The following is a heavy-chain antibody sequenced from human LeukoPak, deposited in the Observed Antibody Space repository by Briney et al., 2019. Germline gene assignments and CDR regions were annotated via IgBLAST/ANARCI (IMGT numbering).Heavy chain of an antibody. V-gene: IGHV3-64D*06. CDR3: VRGTGY. Sequence: GGSLSLPCSVSGFPLSPYDMHCVRQAPGEALEYVSAISSNGYHTYYADSVKGRFTISRDNSKNTLYLQMSSLRADDTAVYYCVRGTGYWGQGTLVTVSS. D-gene: IGHD3-16*01. CDR2: ISSNGYHT. CDR1: GFPLSPYD. J-gene: IGHJ4*02.